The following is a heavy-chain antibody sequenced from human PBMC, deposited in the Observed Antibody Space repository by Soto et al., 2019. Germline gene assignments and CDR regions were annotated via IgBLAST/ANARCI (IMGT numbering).Heavy chain of an antibody. CDR1: GGSINNYY. J-gene: IGHJ4*02. D-gene: IGHD1-26*01. V-gene: IGHV4-59*01. CDR2: VYYSGST. Sequence: SETLSLTCTVSGGSINNYYWSWIRQSPGKGLEWIGYVYYSGSTNYNPSLNSRITISVDTSKNQFSLNLTSVTAADTAMYYCARVDSGHYYYFDYWGQGTLVTVS. CDR3: ARVDSGHYYYFDY.